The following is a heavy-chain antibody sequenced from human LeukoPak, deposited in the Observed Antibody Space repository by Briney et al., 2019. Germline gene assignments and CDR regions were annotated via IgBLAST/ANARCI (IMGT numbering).Heavy chain of an antibody. CDR1: GFTFSSYE. V-gene: IGHV3-48*03. J-gene: IGHJ4*02. D-gene: IGHD1-26*01. CDR3: ARGDSGSYYFDY. Sequence: GGSLRLSCAASGFTFSSYEMNWVRQAPGKGLEWVSYISSSGSTIYYADSVKGLSTISRDNAKNSLYLQINSLRAEDTAVYYCARGDSGSYYFDYWGQGTLVTVSS. CDR2: ISSSGSTI.